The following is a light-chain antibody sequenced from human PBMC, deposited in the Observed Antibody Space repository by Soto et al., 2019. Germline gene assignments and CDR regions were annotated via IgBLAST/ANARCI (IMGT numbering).Light chain of an antibody. CDR3: TSSSSITTYV. CDR2: GVS. V-gene: IGLV2-14*02. CDR1: SSDVGSYNL. J-gene: IGLJ1*01. Sequence: QSVLTQPASVSGSPGQSITISCTGTSSDVGSYNLVSWYQHHPGKAPTLMIYGVSNRPSGVFNRFSGSKSVNTASLTISGLQAEDVADYYCTSSSSITTYVFGTGTKVTVL.